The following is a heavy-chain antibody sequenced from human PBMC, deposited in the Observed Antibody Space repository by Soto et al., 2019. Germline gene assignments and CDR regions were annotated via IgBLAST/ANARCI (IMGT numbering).Heavy chain of an antibody. CDR3: ARARPDIVMVVGETPGYYGMDV. V-gene: IGHV3-11*01. D-gene: IGHD2-15*01. CDR1: GFRFSYYS. J-gene: IGHJ6*02. CDR2: INMRGSTI. Sequence: GGSLRHSCAASGFRFSYYSMTGMGEAPWKGMEWVSYINMRGSTIYQADSLRGRFTVSRDNAKNSLYLQMNSLRVEDTAVYFCARARPDIVMVVGETPGYYGMDVWRQGTTVTVSS.